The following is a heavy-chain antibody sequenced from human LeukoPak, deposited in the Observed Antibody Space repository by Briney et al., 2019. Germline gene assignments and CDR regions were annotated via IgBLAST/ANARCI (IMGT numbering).Heavy chain of an antibody. CDR1: GGSISNYY. J-gene: IGHJ4*02. CDR2: IYYSGST. D-gene: IGHD3-10*01. Sequence: SETLSLTCTVSGGSISNYYWSWIRQPPGKGLEWIGYIYYSGSTNYNPSLKSRVTISVDTSKNQFSLKLSSVTAADTAVYYCARHGAYYYGSGSGNFDYWGQGNLVTVSS. CDR3: ARHGAYYYGSGSGNFDY. V-gene: IGHV4-59*08.